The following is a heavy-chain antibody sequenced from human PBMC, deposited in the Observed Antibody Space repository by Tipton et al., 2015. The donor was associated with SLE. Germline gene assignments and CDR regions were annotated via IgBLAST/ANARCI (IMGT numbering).Heavy chain of an antibody. CDR1: GFTFSTYA. CDR3: ARVRLPYDFWSGYPHY. CDR2: ISYDGSNK. Sequence: SLRLSCSASGFTFSTYAMHWVRQAPGKGLEWVAVISYDGSNKLYADSVKGRFTISRDISKNTLYLQMNSLRAEDTAVYYCARVRLPYDFWSGYPHYWGQGTLVTVSS. V-gene: IGHV3-30-3*01. D-gene: IGHD3-3*01. J-gene: IGHJ4*02.